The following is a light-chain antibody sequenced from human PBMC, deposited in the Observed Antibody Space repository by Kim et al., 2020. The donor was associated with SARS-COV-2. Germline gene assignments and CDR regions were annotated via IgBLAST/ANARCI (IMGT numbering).Light chain of an antibody. J-gene: IGLJ1*01. CDR3: QAWDSSIYV. V-gene: IGLV3-1*01. CDR2: RDN. Sequence: SYELTQPPSVSVSQGQTASITCSGDKLGDKYASWYQQKPGQSPVVVIFRDNRRPSGIPERFSGSNSGNTATLTISGTQAMDEADYYCQAWDSSIYVFGTGTKVTVL. CDR1: KLGDKY.